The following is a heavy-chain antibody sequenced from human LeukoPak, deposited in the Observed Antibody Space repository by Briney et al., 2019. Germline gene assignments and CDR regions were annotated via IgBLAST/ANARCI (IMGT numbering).Heavy chain of an antibody. CDR1: GGTFSSYT. CDR2: IIPILGIA. D-gene: IGHD1-20*01. J-gene: IGHJ6*02. Sequence: SVKVSCKASGGTFSSYTISWVRQAPGQGLEWMGRIIPILGIANYAQKFQGRATITADKSTSTAYMELSSLRSEDTAVYYCAGAAYNWNDYYYYGMDVWGQGTTVTVPS. V-gene: IGHV1-69*02. CDR3: AGAAYNWNDYYYYGMDV.